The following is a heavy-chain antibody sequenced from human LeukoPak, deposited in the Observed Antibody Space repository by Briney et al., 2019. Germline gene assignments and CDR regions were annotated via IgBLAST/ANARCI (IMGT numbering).Heavy chain of an antibody. J-gene: IGHJ5*02. CDR1: GGSISSSSYY. Sequence: PSETLSLTCTVSGGSISSSSYYWGWIRQPPGKGLEWIGSIYYSGSTYYNPSLKSRVTISVDTSKNQFSLKLSSVTAADMAVYYCATHENSHLRWFDPWGQGTLVTVSS. CDR2: IYYSGST. CDR3: ATHENSHLRWFDP. D-gene: IGHD5-18*01. V-gene: IGHV4-39*01.